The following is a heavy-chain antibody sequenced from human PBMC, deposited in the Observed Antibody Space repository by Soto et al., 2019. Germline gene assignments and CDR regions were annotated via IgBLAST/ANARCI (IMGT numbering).Heavy chain of an antibody. V-gene: IGHV3-23*01. CDR1: GFTFSSYA. Sequence: GGSLRLSCAASGFTFSSYATSWVRQAPGKGLEWVSAISGSGGSTYYADSVKGRFTISRDNSKNTLYLQMNSLRAEDTAVYYCAKCREWLGGSSWPFDYWGQGTLVTVSS. D-gene: IGHD6-13*01. CDR3: AKCREWLGGSSWPFDY. CDR2: ISGSGGST. J-gene: IGHJ4*02.